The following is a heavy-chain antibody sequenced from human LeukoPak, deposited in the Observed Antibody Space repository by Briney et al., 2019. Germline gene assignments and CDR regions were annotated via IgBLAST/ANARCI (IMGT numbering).Heavy chain of an antibody. CDR1: GGTFSSYA. V-gene: IGHV1-69*13. J-gene: IGHJ4*02. CDR3: ARDRGSGWYKGVLHPTENYFDY. Sequence: GASVKVSCKASGGTFSSYAISWVRQAPGQGLEWMGGIIPIFGTANYAQKFQGRVTITADESTSTAYMELSSLRSEDTAVYYCARDRGSGWYKGVLHPTENYFDYWGQGTLVTVSS. D-gene: IGHD6-19*01. CDR2: IIPIFGTA.